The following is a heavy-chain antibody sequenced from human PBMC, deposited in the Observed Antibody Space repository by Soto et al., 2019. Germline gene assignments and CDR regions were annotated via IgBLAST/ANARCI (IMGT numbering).Heavy chain of an antibody. CDR2: ITDSGSTI. CDR3: ARVGWTSLTFFYY. CDR1: GFPFSVYY. V-gene: IGHV3-11*01. D-gene: IGHD4-17*01. J-gene: IGHJ4*02. Sequence: QVQLVESGGGLVKPGGSLRLSCAASGFPFSVYYMSWIRQAAGKGLEWLSYITDSGSTIYYADSVKGRFTISRDNAKNSLYLQMNSLRAEDTAVYYRARVGWTSLTFFYYLGQGTLVTVSS.